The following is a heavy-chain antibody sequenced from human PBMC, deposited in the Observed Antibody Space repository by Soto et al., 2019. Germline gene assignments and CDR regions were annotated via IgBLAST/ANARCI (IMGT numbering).Heavy chain of an antibody. Sequence: EVQLVESGGGLVQPGGSLRLSCAASGFTFSDYSMTWVRQAPGKGLEWISYISSSSTSIYYADSVKGRFTISRDNAKKSLYLQMNSLRADDTAVYYCAREWGVYDFDCWGQGTLVTVSS. D-gene: IGHD5-12*01. CDR3: AREWGVYDFDC. V-gene: IGHV3-48*01. CDR1: GFTFSDYS. J-gene: IGHJ4*02. CDR2: ISSSSTSI.